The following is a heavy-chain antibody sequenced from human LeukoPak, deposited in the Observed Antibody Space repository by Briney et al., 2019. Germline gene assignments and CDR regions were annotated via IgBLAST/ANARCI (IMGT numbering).Heavy chain of an antibody. J-gene: IGHJ4*02. CDR2: MSYSGST. D-gene: IGHD3-22*01. V-gene: IGHV4-39*07. CDR3: ARYDGRGHYRYYFDY. Sequence: SETLSLTCAVSGGAISSNDYSWGWIRQTPGKGLEWIGSMSYSGSTYYDPSLKSRVTISVDTSKNQFSLKLSSVTAADTAVYYCARYDGRGHYRYYFDYWGQGTLVTVSS. CDR1: GGAISSNDYS.